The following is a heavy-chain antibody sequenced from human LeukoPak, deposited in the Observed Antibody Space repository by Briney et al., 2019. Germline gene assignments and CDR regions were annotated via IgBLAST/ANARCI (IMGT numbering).Heavy chain of an antibody. CDR2: IWGEGSET. CDR1: GFTFSRVA. Sequence: GRSLRLSCSASGFTFSRVAMHWVRQAPGKGLEWDAIIWGEGSETLYAGCVRGRFTISRDNSKNMLYLQMSSLRAEDTAVYYCAKTRDRGAYILDFWGQGTLVTVSS. V-gene: IGHV3-33*06. D-gene: IGHD5-24*01. J-gene: IGHJ4*02. CDR3: AKTRDRGAYILDF.